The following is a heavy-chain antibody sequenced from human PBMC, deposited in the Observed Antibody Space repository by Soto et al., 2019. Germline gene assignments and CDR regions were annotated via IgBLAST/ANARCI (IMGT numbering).Heavy chain of an antibody. V-gene: IGHV4-59*01. CDR1: GGSISSYY. J-gene: IGHJ6*02. CDR3: ARVNPVAGHYYYYGMDV. CDR2: IYYSGST. D-gene: IGHD6-19*01. Sequence: PSETLSLTCTVSGGSISSYYWSWIRQPPGKGLEWIGYIYYSGSTNYNPSLKSRVTISVDASKNQFSLKLSSVTAADTAVYYCARVNPVAGHYYYYGMDVWGQGTTVNVSS.